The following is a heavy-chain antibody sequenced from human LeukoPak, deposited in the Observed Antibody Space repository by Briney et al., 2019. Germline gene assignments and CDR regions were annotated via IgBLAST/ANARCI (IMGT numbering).Heavy chain of an antibody. J-gene: IGHJ4*02. CDR2: LTESGST. CDR1: GFSFNNYA. CDR3: ARHPGRWLQLDY. V-gene: IGHV3-23*01. Sequence: GALRLSCAASGFSFNNYAMSWVRQAPGRGLEWVSTLTESGSTYYADSVKGRFTISRDSAKNSVYLQMNSLRDEDTAVYYCARHPGRWLQLDYWGQGTLVTVSS. D-gene: IGHD5-24*01.